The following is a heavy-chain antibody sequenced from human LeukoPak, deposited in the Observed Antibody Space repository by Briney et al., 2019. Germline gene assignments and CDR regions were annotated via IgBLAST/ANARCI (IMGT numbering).Heavy chain of an antibody. CDR3: ARSSYSSSSSV. V-gene: IGHV3-21*04. J-gene: IGHJ3*01. D-gene: IGHD6-6*01. CDR2: ISSSSSYI. Sequence: GGSLRLSCAASGFTFSSYSINWVRQAPGKGLEWVASISSSSSYIYYADSVKGRFTISRDNAKNSLYLQINSLRAEDTAVYYCARSSYSSSSSVWGQGTMVTVSS. CDR1: GFTFSSYS.